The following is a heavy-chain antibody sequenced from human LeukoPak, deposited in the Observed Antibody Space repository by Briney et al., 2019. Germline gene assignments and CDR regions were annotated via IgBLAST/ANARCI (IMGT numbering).Heavy chain of an antibody. CDR3: ARDGHSYYDFWSGYYYEGYFDY. V-gene: IGHV7-4-1*02. CDR1: GYTFTSYA. CDR2: INTNTGNP. D-gene: IGHD3-3*01. J-gene: IGHJ4*02. Sequence: APVKVSCKASGYTFTSYAMNWVRQAPGQGLEWMGWINTNTGNPTYAQGFTGRSVFSLDTSVSTAYLQISSLKAEDTAVYYCARDGHSYYDFWSGYYYEGYFDYWGQGTLVTVSS.